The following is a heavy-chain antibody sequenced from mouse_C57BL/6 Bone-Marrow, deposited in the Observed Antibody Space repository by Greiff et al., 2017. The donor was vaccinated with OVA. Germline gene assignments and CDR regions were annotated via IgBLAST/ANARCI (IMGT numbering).Heavy chain of an antibody. V-gene: IGHV1-81*01. Sequence: VKLVESGAELARPGASVKLSCKASGYTFTSYGISWVKQRTGQGLEWIGEIYPRSGNTYYNEKFKGKATLTADKSSSTAYMELRSLTSEDSAVYFCAHYDYDVGFAYWGQGTLVTVSA. D-gene: IGHD2-4*01. CDR3: AHYDYDVGFAY. CDR2: IYPRSGNT. J-gene: IGHJ3*01. CDR1: GYTFTSYG.